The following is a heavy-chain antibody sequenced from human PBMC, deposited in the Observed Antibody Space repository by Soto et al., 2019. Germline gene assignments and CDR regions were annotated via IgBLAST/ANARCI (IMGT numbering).Heavy chain of an antibody. J-gene: IGHJ4*02. CDR2: IYHSGST. V-gene: IGHV4-38-2*01. D-gene: IGHD3-3*01. CDR1: GYSISSGYY. Sequence: SETLSLTCAVSGYSISSGYYWGWIRQPPGKGLEWIGSIYHSGSTYYNPSLKSRVTISVDTSKNQFSLKLSSVTAADTAVYYCARGIVRYDFWSGYYYFDYWGQGTPVTVSS. CDR3: ARGIVRYDFWSGYYYFDY.